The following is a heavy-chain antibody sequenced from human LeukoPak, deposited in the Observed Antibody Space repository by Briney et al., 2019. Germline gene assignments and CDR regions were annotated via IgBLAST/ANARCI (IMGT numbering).Heavy chain of an antibody. CDR3: ARDILTGFSPRSPHDAFDI. D-gene: IGHD3-9*01. J-gene: IGHJ3*02. V-gene: IGHV3-30*02. CDR2: IRYDGSNK. CDR1: GFTFSSYG. Sequence: PGGSLRLSCAASGFTFSSYGMHWVRQAPGKGLEWVAFIRYDGSNKYYADSVEGRFTISRDNSKNTLYLQMNSLRAEDTAVYYCARDILTGFSPRSPHDAFDIWGQGTMVTVSS.